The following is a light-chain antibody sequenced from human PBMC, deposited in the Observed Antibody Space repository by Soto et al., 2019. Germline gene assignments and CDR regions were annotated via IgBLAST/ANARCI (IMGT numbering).Light chain of an antibody. CDR2: DVS. Sequence: DIQMTQSPSTLSASVGDTVTITCRASQSTSSWLAWYQQKPGKAPKVLIYDVSSLESGVPSRFSGSGSGTEFTLTINSLQPDDFATYYCQQSYRTPHTFGQGTKLETK. V-gene: IGKV1-5*01. J-gene: IGKJ2*01. CDR3: QQSYRTPHT. CDR1: QSTSSW.